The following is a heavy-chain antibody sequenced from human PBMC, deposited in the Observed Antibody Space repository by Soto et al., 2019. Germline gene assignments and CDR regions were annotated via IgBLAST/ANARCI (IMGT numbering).Heavy chain of an antibody. J-gene: IGHJ4*02. D-gene: IGHD3-10*01. V-gene: IGHV4-59*01. CDR1: GSSIRNYY. Sequence: PSETLSLTCSVSGSSIRNYYCSWIRQPPGKGLEWIGNIYYTGRTNYNPSLKGRVFISVDSSRGQLSLRVNSLTAADTTVYYCTRVGGYYGEYPNFEYWGQGALVTVCS. CDR3: TRVGGYYGEYPNFEY. CDR2: IYYTGRT.